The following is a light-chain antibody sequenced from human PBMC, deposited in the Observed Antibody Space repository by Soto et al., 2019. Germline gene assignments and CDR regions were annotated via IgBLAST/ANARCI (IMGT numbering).Light chain of an antibody. Sequence: DVVMTQSPLSLPVTPGEPASISCSSSQSLLHSNGYIYLDWFLQKAAQSPQLLIYLASSPASVVPDRVSGSGLCTDLTLEIISVEDQDGGSDYCMQLLLPPLTFGGQTTVDIK. CDR1: QSLLHSNGYIY. CDR3: MQLLLPPLT. CDR2: LAS. J-gene: IGKJ4*01. V-gene: IGKV2-28*01.